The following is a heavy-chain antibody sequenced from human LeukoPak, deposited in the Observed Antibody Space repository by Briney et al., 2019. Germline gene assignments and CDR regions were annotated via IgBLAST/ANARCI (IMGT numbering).Heavy chain of an antibody. J-gene: IGHJ4*02. Sequence: GASVKVSCKASGYTFTGYYMHWVRQAPGQGLEWMGWINPNSGGTNYAQKFQGRVTMTRDTSISTAYMELSRLRSDDTAVYYCARDGYYYDSSGHPYGFDYWGQGNLVTVSS. V-gene: IGHV1-2*02. D-gene: IGHD3-22*01. CDR2: INPNSGGT. CDR1: GYTFTGYY. CDR3: ARDGYYYDSSGHPYGFDY.